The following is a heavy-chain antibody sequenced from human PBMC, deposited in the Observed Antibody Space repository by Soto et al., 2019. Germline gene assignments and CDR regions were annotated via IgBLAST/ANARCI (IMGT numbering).Heavy chain of an antibody. D-gene: IGHD5-12*01. Sequence: QVQLVQSGTEVKNPGSSVKVSCKASGGTFGSYAINWVRQAPGQGLEWMGGIIPIFGTTNSAQKFQGRVTITADESTSTAYMELSSLRSEDTAVYYCARDDSGRGWFDPWGQGTLVTVSS. J-gene: IGHJ5*02. CDR3: ARDDSGRGWFDP. CDR2: IIPIFGTT. V-gene: IGHV1-69*01. CDR1: GGTFGSYA.